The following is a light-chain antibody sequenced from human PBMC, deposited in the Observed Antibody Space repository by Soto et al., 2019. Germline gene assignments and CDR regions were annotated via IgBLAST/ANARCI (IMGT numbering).Light chain of an antibody. CDR2: DVT. CDR3: SSYTSISTYV. CDR1: SSDVGGYNF. Sequence: QSPLTQPASVSGSPGQSITISCTGTSSDVGGYNFVSWYQQHPDKAPKLMIYDVTNRPSGVSNRFSGSKSGNTASLTISGLQSEDEADYYCSSYTSISTYVFGTGTKVTVL. V-gene: IGLV2-14*01. J-gene: IGLJ1*01.